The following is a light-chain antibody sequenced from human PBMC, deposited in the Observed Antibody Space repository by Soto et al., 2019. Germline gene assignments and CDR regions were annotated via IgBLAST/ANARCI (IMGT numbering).Light chain of an antibody. CDR3: QQYYTLPLT. CDR1: DSVVFTSNNKNY. CDR2: WAS. J-gene: IGKJ4*01. Sequence: DIVMTPTPDSLAVSLGESSTITCACVDSVVFTSNNKNYLAWYQQKPGQPPKLLLSWASARESGVPERFSGSGSGTLFTLSISSLQAEDVAVYYCQQYYTLPLTFGGGTKVDI. V-gene: IGKV4-1*01.